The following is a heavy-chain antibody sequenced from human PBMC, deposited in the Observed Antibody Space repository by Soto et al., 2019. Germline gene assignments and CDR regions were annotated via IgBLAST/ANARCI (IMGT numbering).Heavy chain of an antibody. CDR2: ISGSGGST. Sequence: EVQLLESGGGLVQPGGSLRLSCAASGFTFSSYAMSWVRQAPGKGLEWVSAISGSGGSTYYADSVKGRFTISRDNSKTTLYLQMNSLRAEDTAVSYCAKDRGAARPLSPHRWFGPWGQGTLVTVSS. D-gene: IGHD6-6*01. V-gene: IGHV3-23*01. CDR3: AKDRGAARPLSPHRWFGP. CDR1: GFTFSSYA. J-gene: IGHJ5*02.